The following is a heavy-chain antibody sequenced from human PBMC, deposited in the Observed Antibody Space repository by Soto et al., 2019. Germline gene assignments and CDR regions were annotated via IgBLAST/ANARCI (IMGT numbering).Heavy chain of an antibody. CDR3: ASATVVAATFDF. CDR2: ISSGSSNI. Sequence: EVQLVESGGGLVKPGGSLTLSCAASGFAFRSYNMNWVRQAPGKGLEWVASISSGSSNIYYADSVKGRFTISRDNANNSLFLQMDSLRAEDSAVYYCASATVVAATFDFWGQGTLVTVSS. D-gene: IGHD2-15*01. CDR1: GFAFRSYN. J-gene: IGHJ4*02. V-gene: IGHV3-21*01.